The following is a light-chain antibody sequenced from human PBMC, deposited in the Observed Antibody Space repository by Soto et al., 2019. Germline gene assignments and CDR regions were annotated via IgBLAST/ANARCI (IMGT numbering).Light chain of an antibody. CDR1: QSVSSTY. V-gene: IGKV3-20*01. Sequence: EIVLTQSPGTLSLSPGERATLSCRASQSVSSTYLIWYQQKPGQAPRLLIYGASTRATGSPDRFSGSGSGTDFTLTISRLEPEDFAVYYCQQYGRSPGLLTFGPGTKVDIK. CDR3: QQYGRSPGLLT. CDR2: GAS. J-gene: IGKJ3*01.